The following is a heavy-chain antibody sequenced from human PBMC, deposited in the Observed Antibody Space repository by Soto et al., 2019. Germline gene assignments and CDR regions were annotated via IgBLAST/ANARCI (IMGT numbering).Heavy chain of an antibody. Sequence: ASVKVSCKASGYTFTSYAMHWVRQAPGQRLEWMGWINAGNGNTKYSQKFQGRVTITRDTSASTAYMELSSLRSEDTAVYYCAGWQWLAHDAFDIWGQGTMVTVSS. J-gene: IGHJ3*02. D-gene: IGHD6-19*01. V-gene: IGHV1-3*01. CDR3: AGWQWLAHDAFDI. CDR2: INAGNGNT. CDR1: GYTFTSYA.